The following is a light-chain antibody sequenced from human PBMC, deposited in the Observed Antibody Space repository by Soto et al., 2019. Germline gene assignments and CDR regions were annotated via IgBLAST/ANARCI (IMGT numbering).Light chain of an antibody. Sequence: DIHITQSPSTLSASVGDRVTITCRASQSISSWLAWYQQKPGKAPKLLIYKASSLESGVPSRFSGSGSGTEFTLTISSLQPDDFATYYCQQYNSYSPRWTFGQGTKV. CDR3: QQYNSYSPRWT. V-gene: IGKV1-5*03. CDR2: KAS. CDR1: QSISSW. J-gene: IGKJ1*01.